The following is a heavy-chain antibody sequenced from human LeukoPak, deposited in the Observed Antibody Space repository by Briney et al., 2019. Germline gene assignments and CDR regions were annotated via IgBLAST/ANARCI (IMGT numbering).Heavy chain of an antibody. D-gene: IGHD1-1*01. Sequence: GGSLRLSCVGSGFTFRSHAMSWVRQAPEKGLEFVSGIYENGGTTYYADSVKGRFSISRDNSKNTLYLQMNSLRAEDTAVYYCARGGDNYSFDYWGQGTLVTVSS. CDR2: IYENGGTT. CDR1: GFTFRSHA. J-gene: IGHJ4*02. CDR3: ARGGDNYSFDY. V-gene: IGHV3-23*01.